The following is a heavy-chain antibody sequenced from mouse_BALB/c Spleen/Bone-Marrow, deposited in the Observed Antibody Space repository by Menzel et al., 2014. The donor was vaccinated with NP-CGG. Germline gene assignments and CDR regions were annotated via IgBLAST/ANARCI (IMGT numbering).Heavy chain of an antibody. V-gene: IGHV14-3*02. Sequence: EVMLVESGAELVKPGASVKLSCTASGFNIKDTYMHWVKQRPEQGLEWIGRIDPANGNTKYDPKSQGKATITADTSSNTAYLQLSGLTSEDTAVYYCARWEYYAMDYWGQGTSVTVSS. D-gene: IGHD4-1*01. CDR3: ARWEYYAMDY. CDR2: IDPANGNT. CDR1: GFNIKDTY. J-gene: IGHJ4*01.